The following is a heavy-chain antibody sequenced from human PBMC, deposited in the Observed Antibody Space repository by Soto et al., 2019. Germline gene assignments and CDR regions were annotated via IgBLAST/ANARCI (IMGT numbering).Heavy chain of an antibody. J-gene: IGHJ6*02. D-gene: IGHD6-13*01. CDR1: GGTFSSYA. CDR2: IIPIFGTA. V-gene: IGHV1-69*01. Sequence: QVQLVQSGAEVKKPGSSVKVSCKAYGGTFSSYAISWVRQAPGQGLEWMGGIIPIFGTANYAQKFQGRVTITADEATSTAYMELSSLRSEEMAVYYCSRDIAYYYYGMDVWGQGTTVTVSS. CDR3: SRDIAYYYYGMDV.